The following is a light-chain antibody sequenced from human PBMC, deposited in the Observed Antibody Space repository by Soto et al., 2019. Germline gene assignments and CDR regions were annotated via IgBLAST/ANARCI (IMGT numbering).Light chain of an antibody. J-gene: IGLJ2*01. CDR3: RSYTTSTSFIL. CDR2: EVS. V-gene: IGLV2-14*01. CDR1: SSDIGNYDF. Sequence: QSALTQPAFVSGSPGQSITISCTGTSSDIGNYDFVSWYQQVPGTAPKAMIYEVSSRPSGVSNRFSGSKSANTASLTISGLQAEDEAYYYCRSYTTSTSFILFGGGTQLTVL.